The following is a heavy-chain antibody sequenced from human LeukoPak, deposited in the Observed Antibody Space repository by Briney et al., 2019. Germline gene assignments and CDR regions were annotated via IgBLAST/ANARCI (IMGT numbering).Heavy chain of an antibody. CDR2: MNPNSGNT. J-gene: IGHJ6*02. CDR3: ATIAAAGTIGLARMDV. V-gene: IGHV1-8*01. CDR1: GYTFTSYD. Sequence: ASVKVSCKASGYTFTSYDINWVRQATGQGLEWMGWMNPNSGNTGYAQKFQGRVTMTRNTSISTAYMELSSLRSEDTAVYYCATIAAAGTIGLARMDVWGQGTTVTVSS. D-gene: IGHD6-13*01.